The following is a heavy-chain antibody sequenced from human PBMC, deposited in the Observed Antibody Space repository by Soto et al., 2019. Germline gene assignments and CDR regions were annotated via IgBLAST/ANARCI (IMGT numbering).Heavy chain of an antibody. Sequence: QVPLVQSGAEVKKPGASVKVSCKASGYTFTSYGISWVRQAPGQGLEWMGWISAYNGNTNYAPKLQGRVTMTTDTSASTAYMGLSNLRSYDPVVYDCARHEGRNDFDYWGQGTLVTVCS. CDR2: ISAYNGNT. V-gene: IGHV1-18*01. CDR1: GYTFTSYG. J-gene: IGHJ4*02. CDR3: ARHEGRNDFDY.